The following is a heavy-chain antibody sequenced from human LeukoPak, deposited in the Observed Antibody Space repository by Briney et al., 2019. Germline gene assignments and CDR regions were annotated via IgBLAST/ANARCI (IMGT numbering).Heavy chain of an antibody. D-gene: IGHD5-24*01. CDR2: ISSSGSTI. J-gene: IGHJ4*02. CDR1: GFTFSSYE. Sequence: GGSLRLSCAASGFTFSSYEMNWVRQAPGKGLERVSYISSSGSTIYYADSVKGRFTISRDDAKNSLYLQMNSLRAEDTAVYYCARETSRDGYKSHDYWAQGTLVTVSS. V-gene: IGHV3-48*03. CDR3: ARETSRDGYKSHDY.